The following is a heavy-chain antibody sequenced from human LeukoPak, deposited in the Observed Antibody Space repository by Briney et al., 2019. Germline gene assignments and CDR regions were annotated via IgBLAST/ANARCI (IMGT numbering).Heavy chain of an antibody. CDR2: MYSYEDK. V-gene: IGHV2-5*01. CDR1: GFSLSTSGVG. D-gene: IGHD6-13*01. CDR3: ANRPGTRYGIARAPQDLYYFDY. J-gene: IGHJ4*02. Sequence: ESGPTLVNPTQTLTLTCTFSGFSLSTSGVGVGWIRQPPGKALEWLALMYSYEDKRYSPSLTSSLTTAKDTSKNQMVLTMTNMYPVDKATYYYANRPGTRYGIARAPQDLYYFDYWGQGTLVTVSS.